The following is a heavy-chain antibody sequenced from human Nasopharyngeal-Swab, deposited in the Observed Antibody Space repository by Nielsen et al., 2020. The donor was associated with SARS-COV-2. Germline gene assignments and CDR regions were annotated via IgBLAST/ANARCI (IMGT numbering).Heavy chain of an antibody. V-gene: IGHV3-30*18. D-gene: IGHD3-22*01. Sequence: GGSLRLSCAASGFTFSSYGMHWVRQALGKGLEWVAVISYDGSNKYYADSVKGRFTISRDNSKNTLYLQMNSLRAEDTAVYYCAKDRITMIVVVPDYWGQGTLVTVSS. CDR2: ISYDGSNK. CDR1: GFTFSSYG. J-gene: IGHJ4*02. CDR3: AKDRITMIVVVPDY.